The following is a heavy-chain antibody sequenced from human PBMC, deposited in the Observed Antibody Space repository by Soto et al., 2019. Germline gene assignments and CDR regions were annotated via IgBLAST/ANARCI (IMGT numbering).Heavy chain of an antibody. CDR1: GFTFSSYS. D-gene: IGHD2-15*01. Sequence: EVQLVESGGGLVQPGGSLRLSCAASGFTFSSYSMNGVRQAPGKGLEWVSYISSSSSTIYYADSVKGRFTISRDNAKNSLYLQMNSLRAEDTAVYYCARDPGYCSGGSCYARDYVDYWGQGTLVTVSS. V-gene: IGHV3-48*01. CDR3: ARDPGYCSGGSCYARDYVDY. CDR2: ISSSSSTI. J-gene: IGHJ4*02.